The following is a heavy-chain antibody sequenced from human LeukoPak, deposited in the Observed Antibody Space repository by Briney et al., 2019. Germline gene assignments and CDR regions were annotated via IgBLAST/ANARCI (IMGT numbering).Heavy chain of an antibody. Sequence: ASVKVSCKPSGGTFSSYAISWVRQAPGQGLEWMGWISAYNGNTNYAQKLQGRVTMSTDTSTSTAYMEQRSLRSDDTAVYYCARDRPYSRGWDGNNWFDPWGQGTLVTVSS. V-gene: IGHV1-18*01. CDR2: ISAYNGNT. CDR3: ARDRPYSRGWDGNNWFDP. J-gene: IGHJ5*02. CDR1: GGTFSSYA. D-gene: IGHD6-19*01.